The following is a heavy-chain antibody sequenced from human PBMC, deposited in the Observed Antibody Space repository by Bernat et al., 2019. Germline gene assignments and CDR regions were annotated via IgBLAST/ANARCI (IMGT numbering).Heavy chain of an antibody. D-gene: IGHD1-20*01. V-gene: IGHV4-38-2*01. CDR2: IYHSGST. J-gene: IGHJ5*02. CDR3: ARSHVRITGINWFDP. CDR1: GYSISSGYY. Sequence: QVQLQESGPGLVKPSETLSLTCAVSGYSISSGYYWGWIRQPPGKGLEWIGSIYHSGSTYYNPSLKSRVTISVDTSKNQFSLKLSSVTAADTAVYYCARSHVRITGINWFDPWGQGTLVTVSS.